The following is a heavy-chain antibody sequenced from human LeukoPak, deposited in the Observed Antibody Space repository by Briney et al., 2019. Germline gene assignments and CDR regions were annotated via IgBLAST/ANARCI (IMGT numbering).Heavy chain of an antibody. CDR3: ARVTGLLQLDY. CDR1: GYTFKDYN. D-gene: IGHD1-26*01. CDR2: IDPEDGQV. Sequence: VKISCKACGYTFKDYNMHWVQQAPGKGIEWMGRIDPEDGQVIYGETFRGRVTISADTSEDTIHMELTSLTSDDTAMYFCARVTGLLQLDYWGKGTLVTVSS. J-gene: IGHJ4*02. V-gene: IGHV1-69-2*01.